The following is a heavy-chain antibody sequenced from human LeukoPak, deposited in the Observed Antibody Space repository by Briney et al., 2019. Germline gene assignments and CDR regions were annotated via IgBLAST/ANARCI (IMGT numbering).Heavy chain of an antibody. Sequence: PGGSLRLSCAASGFTSSSYAMHWVRQGPGKGLEWVAVISYDGDTKYYAESVKGRFSISRDNSKNTVYLQMNNLRAEDTAVYYCARDASSGGPLDVWGQGTTVTVSS. CDR3: ARDASSGGPLDV. V-gene: IGHV3-30-3*01. CDR2: ISYDGDTK. D-gene: IGHD6-19*01. CDR1: GFTSSSYA. J-gene: IGHJ6*02.